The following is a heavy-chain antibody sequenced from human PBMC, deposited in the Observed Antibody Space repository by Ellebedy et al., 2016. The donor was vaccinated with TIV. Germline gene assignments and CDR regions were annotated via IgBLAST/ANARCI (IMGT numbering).Heavy chain of an antibody. CDR2: INHSGST. CDR1: GGSFSGYY. Sequence: LRLXXAVYGGSFSGYYWSWIRQPPGKGLEWIGEINHSGSTNYNPSLKSRVTISVDTSKNQFSLKLSSVTAADTAVYYCARDSGGWFDPWGQGTLVTVSS. V-gene: IGHV4-34*09. CDR3: ARDSGGWFDP. J-gene: IGHJ5*02. D-gene: IGHD3-10*01.